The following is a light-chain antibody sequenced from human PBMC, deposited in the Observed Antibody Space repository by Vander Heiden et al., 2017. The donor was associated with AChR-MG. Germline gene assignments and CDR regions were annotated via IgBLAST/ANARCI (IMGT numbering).Light chain of an antibody. CDR2: GAS. V-gene: IGKV3-15*01. J-gene: IGKJ1*01. CDR1: QSVSSS. Sequence: EIVMTQSPATLSVSPGERATLSCRASQSVSSSLAWYQQKPGQAPRLLIYGASTRATGVPVRFSGSGSGTEFTLTISSLQSEDFAVYYCHQDNNWPRTFGQGTKVEIK. CDR3: HQDNNWPRT.